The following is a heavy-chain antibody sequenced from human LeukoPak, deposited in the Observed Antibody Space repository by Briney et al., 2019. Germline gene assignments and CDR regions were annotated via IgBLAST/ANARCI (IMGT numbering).Heavy chain of an antibody. CDR1: GFTFSNCA. V-gene: IGHV3-23*01. Sequence: KSGGSLRLSCAASGFTFSNCAMTWVRQAPGKGLEWVSAISGSGGGTKYADSVKGRFTISRDNSKNTLYLQTNSLRAEDTAVYYCAKVQAASSGWYFDYWGQGTLVTVSS. CDR2: ISGSGGGT. J-gene: IGHJ4*02. CDR3: AKVQAASSGWYFDY. D-gene: IGHD6-19*01.